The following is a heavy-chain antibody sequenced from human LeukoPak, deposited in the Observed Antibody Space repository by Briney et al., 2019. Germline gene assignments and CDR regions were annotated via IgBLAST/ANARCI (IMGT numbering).Heavy chain of an antibody. V-gene: IGHV1-8*01. CDR3: ARDRMDARDSYYYYYYMDV. D-gene: IGHD2-2*03. CDR2: MNPNSGNT. CDR1: GYTFTSYD. Sequence: ASVKVSCKASGYTFTSYDINWVRQATGQGLEWTGWMNPNSGNTGYAQKFQGRVTMTRNTSISTAYMELSSLRSEDTAVYYCARDRMDARDSYYYYYYMDVWGKGTTVTISS. J-gene: IGHJ6*03.